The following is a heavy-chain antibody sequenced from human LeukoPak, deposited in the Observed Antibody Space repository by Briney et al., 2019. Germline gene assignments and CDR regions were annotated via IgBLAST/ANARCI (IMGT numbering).Heavy chain of an antibody. V-gene: IGHV3-11*06. CDR3: ARGGGYYFDY. CDR2: ISSSSSHT. J-gene: IGHJ4*02. Sequence: PGGSLRLSCAASGFTFSDSYMNWIRQAPGKGLEWLSYISSSSSHTNYADSVKGRFTISRDNAKNSLYLQMNSLSAEDTAVYYCARGGGYYFDYWGQGTLVTVSS. CDR1: GFTFSDSY. D-gene: IGHD4-23*01.